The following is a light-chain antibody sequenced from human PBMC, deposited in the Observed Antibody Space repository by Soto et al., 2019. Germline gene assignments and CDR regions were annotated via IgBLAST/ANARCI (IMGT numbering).Light chain of an antibody. V-gene: IGKV3-20*01. J-gene: IGKJ4*01. Sequence: EIVLTQSPGTLSLSPGERATLSCRASQRVTSDFLAWYQQKPGQAPSLLIYGASNRATGVPDRFSGSGSGTDFTLTISRLEPEDFAVYHCQQCGRSPPTFGGGTKVGFK. CDR2: GAS. CDR1: QRVTSDF. CDR3: QQCGRSPPT.